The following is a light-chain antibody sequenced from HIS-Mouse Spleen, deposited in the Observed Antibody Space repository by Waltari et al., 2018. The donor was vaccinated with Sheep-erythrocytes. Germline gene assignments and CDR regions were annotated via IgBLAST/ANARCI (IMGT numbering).Light chain of an antibody. Sequence: QSALTQPPSASGSPGQSVTISCTGTSSDGGGYNYVSWYQQHPGKAPNLMIYEVSKRPSGVPDRFSGSKSGNTASLTVSGLQAEDEADYYCSSYAGSNNYVFGTGTKVTVL. CDR2: EVS. CDR1: SSDGGGYNY. V-gene: IGLV2-8*01. J-gene: IGLJ1*01. CDR3: SSYAGSNNYV.